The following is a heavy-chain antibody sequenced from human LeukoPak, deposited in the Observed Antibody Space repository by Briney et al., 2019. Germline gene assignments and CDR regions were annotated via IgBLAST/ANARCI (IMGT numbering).Heavy chain of an antibody. J-gene: IGHJ4*02. CDR2: ISSSSGYI. CDR1: GFTFSSYS. CDR3: ARVGTVYGSGSY. V-gene: IGHV3-21*01. Sequence: GGSLRLSCAGSGFTFSSYSMNWVRQAPGKGLEWVSSISSSSGYIYYADSVKGRFTISRDNAKNSLYLQMNSLRAEDTAVYYCARVGTVYGSGSYWGQGTLVTVSS. D-gene: IGHD3-10*01.